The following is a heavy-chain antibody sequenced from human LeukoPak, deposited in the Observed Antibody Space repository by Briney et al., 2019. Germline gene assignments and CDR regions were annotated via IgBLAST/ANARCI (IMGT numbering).Heavy chain of an antibody. V-gene: IGHV3-21*01. J-gene: IGHJ6*03. CDR2: ISSSSSYI. CDR3: ARGGRPVTTFLGVYYYYMDV. CDR1: GFTFSSYS. Sequence: SGGSLRLSCAASGFTFSSYSMNWVRQAPGKGLEWVSSISSSSSYIYYADSVKGRFTISRDNAKNSLYLQMNSLRAEDTAVYYCARGGRPVTTFLGVYYYYMDVWGKGTTVTVSS. D-gene: IGHD4-17*01.